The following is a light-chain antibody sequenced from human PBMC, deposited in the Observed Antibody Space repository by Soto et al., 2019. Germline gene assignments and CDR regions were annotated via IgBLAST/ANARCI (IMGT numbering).Light chain of an antibody. CDR2: DVS. V-gene: IGLV2-14*01. J-gene: IGLJ2*01. CDR3: SSYTSSSTLVV. CDR1: SSDVGGYNY. Sequence: QSALTQPPSVSGSPGQSITISCTGTSSDVGGYNYVSWYQQHPGKAPKLMIYDVSNRPSGVSNRFSGSKSGNTASLTISGLQAEDEDDYYCSSYTSSSTLVVFGGGTKLTVL.